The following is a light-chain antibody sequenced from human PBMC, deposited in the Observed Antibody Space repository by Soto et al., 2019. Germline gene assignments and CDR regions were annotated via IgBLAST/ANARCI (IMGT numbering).Light chain of an antibody. CDR2: DAS. Sequence: EIVLTQSPATLSLSPGERATLSCRASQSISSHLAWYQQKPGQAPRLLMYDASNRATGILARFSGSGPGTDFTLTISSLEPEDFAVYYCQQRSTWPLTFGGGTKVEIK. CDR1: QSISSH. V-gene: IGKV3-11*01. CDR3: QQRSTWPLT. J-gene: IGKJ4*01.